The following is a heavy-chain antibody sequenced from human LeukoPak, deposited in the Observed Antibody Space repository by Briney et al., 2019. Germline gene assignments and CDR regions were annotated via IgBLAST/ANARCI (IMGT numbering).Heavy chain of an antibody. J-gene: IGHJ4*02. CDR3: ARSSNDYYGSGSYYKFDY. Sequence: GESLRISCKGSGYSLTSYWISWVRQMPGKGLEWMGRIDPSDSYTNYSPSFQGHVTISADKSISTAYLQWSSLKASDTAMYYCARSSNDYYGSGSYYKFDYWGQGTLVTVSS. CDR1: GYSLTSYW. V-gene: IGHV5-10-1*01. CDR2: IDPSDSYT. D-gene: IGHD3-10*01.